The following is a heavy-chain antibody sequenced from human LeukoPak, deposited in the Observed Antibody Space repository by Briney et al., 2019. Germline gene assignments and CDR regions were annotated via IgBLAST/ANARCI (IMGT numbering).Heavy chain of an antibody. J-gene: IGHJ4*02. V-gene: IGHV4-4*09. CDR3: ARHPRKWEPLDC. D-gene: IGHD1-26*01. CDR1: GGSISSYY. Sequence: PSETLSLTCTVSGGSISSYYWSWIRQPPGKGLEWIGYIYTSGSTNYNPSLKSRVTISVDTSKNQFSLKLSSVTAADTAVYYCARHPRKWEPLDCWGQGTLVTVSS. CDR2: IYTSGST.